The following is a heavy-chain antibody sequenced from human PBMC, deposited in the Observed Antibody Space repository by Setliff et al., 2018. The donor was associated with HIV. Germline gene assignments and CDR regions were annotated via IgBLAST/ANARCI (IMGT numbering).Heavy chain of an antibody. CDR2: IYYSGSI. V-gene: IGHV4-30-4*08. CDR3: ARAPLSRLRSYYYYYGMDV. J-gene: IGHJ6*02. CDR1: GGSISSGDYY. D-gene: IGHD4-17*01. Sequence: SETLSLTCTVSGGSISSGDYYWSWIRQPPGKGLEWIGYIYYSGSIYYNPSLKSRVTVSIDTSKNQFSLKLSSVTAADTAVYYCARAPLSRLRSYYYYYGMDVWGQGTTVTVSS.